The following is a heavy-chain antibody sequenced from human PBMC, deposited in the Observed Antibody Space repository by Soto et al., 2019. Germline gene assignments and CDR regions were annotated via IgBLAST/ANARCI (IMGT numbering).Heavy chain of an antibody. V-gene: IGHV3-30*18. CDR3: AKGSEYYDFWSGYTSTPFYFDY. D-gene: IGHD3-3*01. Sequence: GSLRLSCAASGFTFSSYGMHWVRQAPGKGLAWVAVISYDGSNKYYADSVKGRFTISRDNSKNTLYLQMNSLRAEDTAVYYCAKGSEYYDFWSGYTSTPFYFDYWGQGTLVTVSS. CDR2: ISYDGSNK. J-gene: IGHJ4*02. CDR1: GFTFSSYG.